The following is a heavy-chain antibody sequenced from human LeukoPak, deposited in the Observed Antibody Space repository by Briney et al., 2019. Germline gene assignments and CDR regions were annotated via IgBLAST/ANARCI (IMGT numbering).Heavy chain of an antibody. CDR1: GFTFSSYS. CDR3: AKDGVYYGDYPHDY. Sequence: GGSLRLSCAASGFTFSSYSMNWVRQAPGKGLEWVSATSGSGGSTYYADSVKGRFTISRDNSKNTLYLQMNSLRAEDTAVYYCAKDGVYYGDYPHDYWGQGTLVTVSS. D-gene: IGHD4-17*01. J-gene: IGHJ4*02. CDR2: TSGSGGST. V-gene: IGHV3-23*01.